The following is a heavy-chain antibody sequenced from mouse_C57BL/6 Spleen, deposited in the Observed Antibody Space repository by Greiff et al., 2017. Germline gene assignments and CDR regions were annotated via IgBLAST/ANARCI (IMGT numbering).Heavy chain of an antibody. V-gene: IGHV14-1*01. D-gene: IGHD2-3*01. CDR1: GFNIKDYY. J-gene: IGHJ1*03. CDR2: IDPADGDT. CDR3: TTVNDGYYGYFDV. Sequence: VQLQQSGAELVRPGASVKLSCTASGFNIKDYYMHWVKQRPEQGLEWIGRIDPADGDTEYAPKFQGKATMTADASSNTAYLQLSSLTSEDTAVYYCTTVNDGYYGYFDVWGTGTTVTVSS.